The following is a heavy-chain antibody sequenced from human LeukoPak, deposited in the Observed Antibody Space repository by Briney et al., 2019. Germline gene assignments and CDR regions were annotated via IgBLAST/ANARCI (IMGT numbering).Heavy chain of an antibody. CDR1: GGSFSGYY. J-gene: IGHJ4*02. CDR2: INHSGST. CDR3: ANSFTHDY. D-gene: IGHD4-4*01. V-gene: IGHV4-34*01. Sequence: KPSETLSLTCAVYGGSFSGYYWSWIRQPPGKGPEWIGEINHSGSTNYNPSLKSRVTISVDTSKNQFSLKLSSVTAADTAVYYCANSFTHDYWGQGTLVTVSS.